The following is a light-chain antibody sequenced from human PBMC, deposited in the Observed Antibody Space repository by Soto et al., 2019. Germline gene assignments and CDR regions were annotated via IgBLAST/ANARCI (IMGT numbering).Light chain of an antibody. J-gene: IGLJ1*01. V-gene: IGLV2-14*01. CDR3: GSYTNTTYV. CDR1: SSDIGAYDY. Sequence: QSVLTQPASLSGSPGQSITISCTGTSSDIGAYDYVSWFQQHPGKAPKLMISEVSNRPSGVSHRFSASMSGNTASLTISGLQAEDEADYYCGSYTNTTYVFGTGTKVTVL. CDR2: EVS.